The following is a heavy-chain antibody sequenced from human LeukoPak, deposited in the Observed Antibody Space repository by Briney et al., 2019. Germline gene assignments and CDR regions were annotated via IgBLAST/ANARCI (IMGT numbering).Heavy chain of an antibody. CDR1: GFTFSDYY. D-gene: IGHD3-22*01. J-gene: IGHJ5*02. V-gene: IGHV3-11*04. CDR2: ISSSGSTI. CDR3: ARALFVFYDSSGYYPFDP. Sequence: GGSLRLSCAASGFTFSDYYMSWIRQAPGKGLEWVSYISSSGSTIYYADSVKGRFTISRDNAKNSLYLQMNSLRAEDTAVYYCARALFVFYDSSGYYPFDPWGQGTLVTVSS.